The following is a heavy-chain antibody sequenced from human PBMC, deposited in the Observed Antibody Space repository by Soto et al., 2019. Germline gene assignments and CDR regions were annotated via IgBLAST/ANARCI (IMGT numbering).Heavy chain of an antibody. D-gene: IGHD1-1*01. V-gene: IGHV7-4-1*01. CDR2: INTNTGNP. J-gene: IGHJ5*02. CDR3: ARDLYDGTLSLFDP. CDR1: GYTFTSYA. Sequence: ASVKVSCKASGYTFTSYAMNWVRQAPGQGLEWMGWINTNTGNPTYAQGFTGRFVFSLDTSVSTAYLQICSLKAEDTAVYYCARDLYDGTLSLFDPWGQRTLVTVSS.